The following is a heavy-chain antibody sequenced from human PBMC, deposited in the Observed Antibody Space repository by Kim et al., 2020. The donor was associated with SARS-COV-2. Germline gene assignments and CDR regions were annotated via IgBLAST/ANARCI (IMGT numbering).Heavy chain of an antibody. V-gene: IGHV3-49*03. CDR1: GFTFGDYA. J-gene: IGHJ4*02. CDR3: TRGSWFGAHYFDY. CDR2: IRSKAYGGAT. D-gene: IGHD3-10*01. Sequence: GGSLRLSCTASGFTFGDYAMSWFRQAPGKGLEWVGFIRSKAYGGATAYAASVKGRFTISRADSKSIAYLQMNSLKTEDTAVYYCTRGSWFGAHYFDYWGQGNRVSVSS.